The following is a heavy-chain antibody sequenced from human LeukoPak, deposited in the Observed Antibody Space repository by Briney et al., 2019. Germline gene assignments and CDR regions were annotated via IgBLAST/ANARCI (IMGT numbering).Heavy chain of an antibody. J-gene: IGHJ4*02. CDR2: IYYSGST. D-gene: IGHD3-9*01. Sequence: SETLSLTCTVSGGSINSYYWSWIRQPPGRGLEWIGYIYYSGSTNYNPSLKSRVTISVDTSKNQFSLKLSSVTAADTAVYYCARGGDILTGYYRFDYWGQGTLVTVSS. V-gene: IGHV4-59*08. CDR3: ARGGDILTGYYRFDY. CDR1: GGSINSYY.